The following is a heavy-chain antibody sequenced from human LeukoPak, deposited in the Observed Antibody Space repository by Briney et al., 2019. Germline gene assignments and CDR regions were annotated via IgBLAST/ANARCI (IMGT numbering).Heavy chain of an antibody. Sequence: SETLSLTCTVSGGSISSYFCTWIRQPAGKRLEWIGRIHTSGSTNYNPSLKSRVTMSVDTSKNQFSPKLSSVTAADTAVYYCARDPEGHGNYFDYWGQGALVTVSS. CDR1: GGSISSYF. D-gene: IGHD1-14*01. V-gene: IGHV4-4*07. J-gene: IGHJ4*02. CDR3: ARDPEGHGNYFDY. CDR2: IHTSGST.